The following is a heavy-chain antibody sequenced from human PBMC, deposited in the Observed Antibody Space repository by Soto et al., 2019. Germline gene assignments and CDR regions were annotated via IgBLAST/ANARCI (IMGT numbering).Heavy chain of an antibody. D-gene: IGHD6-13*01. CDR2: IYWDDDK. J-gene: IGHJ4*02. V-gene: IGHV2-5*02. Sequence: SGPTLVNPIQTLTLTCTFSGFSPSTSGVGVGWIRQPPGKALEWLALIYWDDDKRYSPSLKSRLTITKDTSKNQVVLTMTNMDPVDTATYYCAQKPSSWYPFDYWGQGTLVTVSS. CDR1: GFSPSTSGVG. CDR3: AQKPSSWYPFDY.